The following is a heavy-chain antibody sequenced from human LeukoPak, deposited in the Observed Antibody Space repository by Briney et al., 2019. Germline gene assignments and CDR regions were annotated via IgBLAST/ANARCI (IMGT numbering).Heavy chain of an antibody. V-gene: IGHV4-59*01. CDR1: GGSIGGYY. CDR2: IYSSGST. J-gene: IGHJ6*03. D-gene: IGHD3-10*01. CDR3: ARVFDSGSQAYFYYLDV. Sequence: SETLSLTCNVSGGSIGGYYRSWIRQPPGKGLEWIGYIYSSGSTNYNPSLKSRVTMSVDTSKNQFSLQVSSVTAADTAVYYCARVFDSGSQAYFYYLDVWGKGTTVTISS.